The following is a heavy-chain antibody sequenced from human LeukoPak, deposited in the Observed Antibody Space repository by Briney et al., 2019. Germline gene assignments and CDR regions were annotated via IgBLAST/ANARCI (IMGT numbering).Heavy chain of an antibody. CDR1: GFTFSSYA. D-gene: IGHD2-2*01. CDR2: ISGNGGST. Sequence: AGGSLRLSCAASGFTFSSYAMSWVRQAPGKGLEWVSGISGNGGSTYYADSVKGRFTISRDNSKNTLYLQMNSLRAEDTAVYYCAKDSGAAAPTFFDYWGQGTLVTVSS. V-gene: IGHV3-23*01. CDR3: AKDSGAAAPTFFDY. J-gene: IGHJ4*02.